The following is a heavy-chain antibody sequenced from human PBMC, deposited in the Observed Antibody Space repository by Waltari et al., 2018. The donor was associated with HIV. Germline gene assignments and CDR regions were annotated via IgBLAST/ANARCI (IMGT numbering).Heavy chain of an antibody. D-gene: IGHD2-8*02. Sequence: QVQLQQWRAGLLKTSETLSLPCAVYGGSFSGYHWSWIRQPPGKGLEWIGEVNDIGSTKYNPSLKSRATISADTSKNQFSLKLSSVTAADTAVYYCARVPTLVYFDYWGQGNLVTVSS. CDR2: VNDIGST. CDR1: GGSFSGYH. CDR3: ARVPTLVYFDY. J-gene: IGHJ4*02. V-gene: IGHV4-34*01.